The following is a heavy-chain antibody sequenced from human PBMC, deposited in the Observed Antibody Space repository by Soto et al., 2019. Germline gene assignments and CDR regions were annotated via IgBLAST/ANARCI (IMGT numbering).Heavy chain of an antibody. CDR3: ARDNSPDYYYGMDV. J-gene: IGHJ6*02. CDR2: IIPILGIA. CDR1: GGTFSSYT. V-gene: IGHV1-69*08. Sequence: QVQLVQSGAEVKKPGSSVKVSCKASGGTFSSYTISWVRQAPGQGLEWMGRIIPILGIANYAQKFQGRVTIHADKSTSTADMELSSLRSEDTAVYYCARDNSPDYYYGMDVWGQGTTVTVSS.